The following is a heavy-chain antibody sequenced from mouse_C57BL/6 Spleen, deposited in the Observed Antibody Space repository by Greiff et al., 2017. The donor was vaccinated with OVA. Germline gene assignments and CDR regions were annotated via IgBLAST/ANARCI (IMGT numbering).Heavy chain of an antibody. CDR2: ISSGGDYI. V-gene: IGHV5-9-1*02. D-gene: IGHD2-3*01. CDR1: GFTFSSYA. Sequence: EVKLVESGEGLVKPGGSLKLSCAASGFTFSSYAMSWVRQTPEKRLEWVAYISSGGDYIYYADTVKGRFTFSRDNARNTLYLQMSSLKSEDTAMYYCTRDRDGSWYFDVWGTGTTVTVSS. J-gene: IGHJ1*03. CDR3: TRDRDGSWYFDV.